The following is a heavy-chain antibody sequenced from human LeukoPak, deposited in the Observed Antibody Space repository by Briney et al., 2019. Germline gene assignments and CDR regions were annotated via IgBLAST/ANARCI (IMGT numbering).Heavy chain of an antibody. V-gene: IGHV4-39*01. D-gene: IGHD3-3*01. CDR3: ARSTIFGVVISY. Sequence: SETLSLTCTVSGGSITGNTYSWGWIRQPPGKGLEWIGCLYYSGNSYYNSSLKSRVTISVDTSKNQFSLKLSSVTAADTAVYYCARSTIFGVVISYWGQGALVTVSS. J-gene: IGHJ4*02. CDR2: LYYSGNS. CDR1: GGSITGNTYS.